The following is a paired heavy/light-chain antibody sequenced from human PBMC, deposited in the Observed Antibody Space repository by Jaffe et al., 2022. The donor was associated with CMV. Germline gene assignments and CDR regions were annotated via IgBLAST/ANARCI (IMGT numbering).Light chain of an antibody. CDR2: EVS. Sequence: QSALTQPPSASGSPGQSVTISCTGTSSDVGGYNYVSWYQQHPGKAPKLMIYEVSKRPSGVPDRFSGSKSGNTASLTVSGLQAEDEADYYCSSYAGSNVVFGGGTKLTVL. CDR3: SSYAGSNVV. V-gene: IGLV2-8*01. CDR1: SSDVGGYNY. J-gene: IGLJ2*01.
Heavy chain of an antibody. CDR1: GFTFSRFA. Sequence: EVQLLESGGGLVQPGGSLRLSCAASGFTFSRFAMSWVRQAPGKGLEWFSTIGSTGDSTYYADSVKGRLTTSRDNSKNMLYLQINSLRAEDTALYYCAKIPLYSSGWPLDSWGQGTLVTVSS. CDR2: IGSTGDST. J-gene: IGHJ4*02. D-gene: IGHD6-19*01. V-gene: IGHV3-23*01. CDR3: AKIPLYSSGWPLDS.